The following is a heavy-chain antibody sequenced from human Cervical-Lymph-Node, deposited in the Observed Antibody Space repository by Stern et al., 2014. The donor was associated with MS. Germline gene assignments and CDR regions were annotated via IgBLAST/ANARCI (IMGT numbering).Heavy chain of an antibody. J-gene: IGHJ4*02. V-gene: IGHV1-2*06. Sequence: VQLVESGAEVKKPGASLKVSCKASGYTFSVYNIHWVRQAPGQGLEWMGRIIPNSGGTNYAQKFQGRVTMTRDTSISIVYMELTRLRSDDTAVYYCARGASDYWGQGTLVTVSS. CDR1: GYTFSVYN. D-gene: IGHD3-16*01. CDR2: IIPNSGGT. CDR3: ARGASDY.